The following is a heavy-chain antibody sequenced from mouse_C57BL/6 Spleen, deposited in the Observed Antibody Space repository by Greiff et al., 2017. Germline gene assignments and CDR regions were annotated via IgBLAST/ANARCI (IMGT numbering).Heavy chain of an antibody. Sequence: QVQLQQPGAELVKPGASVKLSCKASGYTFTSYWMQWVKQRPGQGLEWIGEIDPSDSYTNYNQKFKGKATLTVDTSSSTAYMQLSSLTSEDSAVYYCARWGTTVVAENFDVWGTGTTVTVSS. D-gene: IGHD1-1*01. CDR1: GYTFTSYW. V-gene: IGHV1-50*01. CDR3: ARWGTTVVAENFDV. CDR2: IDPSDSYT. J-gene: IGHJ1*03.